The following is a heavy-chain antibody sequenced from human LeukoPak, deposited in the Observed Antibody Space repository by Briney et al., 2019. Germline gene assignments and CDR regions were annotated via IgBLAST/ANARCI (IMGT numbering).Heavy chain of an antibody. D-gene: IGHD4-17*01. J-gene: IGHJ3*02. V-gene: IGHV3-48*03. CDR3: ASPYGDYDAFYI. CDR2: IISSGSTI. Sequence: PGGSLRLSCAASGFTFSSYEMNWVRQAPGKGLEWVSYIISSGSTIYYADSVKGRFTISRDNAKTSLYLQMNSLRAEDTAVYYCASPYGDYDAFYIWGQGTMGTVSS. CDR1: GFTFSSYE.